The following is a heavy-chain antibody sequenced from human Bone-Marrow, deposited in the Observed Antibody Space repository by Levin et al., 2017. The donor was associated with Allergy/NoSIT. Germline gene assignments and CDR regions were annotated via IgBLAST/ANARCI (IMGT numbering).Heavy chain of an antibody. J-gene: IGHJ4*02. CDR3: AKGYCSY. Sequence: GGSLRLSCAASGFTFTDYSMNWLRQAPGKGLEWISWISSTAKTIHYADSVRGRFTISRDNAKSSLYLQMNSLRAEDTALYYWAKGYCSYWGQGILVTVSS. V-gene: IGHV3-48*01. CDR2: ISSTAKTI. D-gene: IGHD5-18*01. CDR1: GFTFTDYS.